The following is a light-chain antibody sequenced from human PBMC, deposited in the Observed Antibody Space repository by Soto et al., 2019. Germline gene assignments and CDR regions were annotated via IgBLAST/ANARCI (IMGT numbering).Light chain of an antibody. J-gene: IGKJ4*01. Sequence: EIVMTQSPATLSVSRGERATLSCRANQAISSNLAWYQQKPGQAPRLLIYGASTRATGIPDRFCGSGSGTEFTLTISSLQSEDFAVYYCQHYNNWLGTFGGGTKVEIK. V-gene: IGKV3-15*01. CDR2: GAS. CDR3: QHYNNWLGT. CDR1: QAISSN.